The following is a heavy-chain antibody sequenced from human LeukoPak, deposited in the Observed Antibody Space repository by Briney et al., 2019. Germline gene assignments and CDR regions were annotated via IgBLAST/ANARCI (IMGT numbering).Heavy chain of an antibody. J-gene: IGHJ6*04. CDR1: GFTFSSYE. CDR3: ARDPGYYGSDPLDV. CDR2: ISDSGNTI. V-gene: IGHV3-48*03. D-gene: IGHD3-10*01. Sequence: GGSLRLSGAASGFTFSSYEMNWVRQAPGKGLEWVSYISDSGNTIYYADSVKGRFTISRDNTKNSLNLQMNSLRAEDTADYYCARDPGYYGSDPLDVWGKGTTVTVSS.